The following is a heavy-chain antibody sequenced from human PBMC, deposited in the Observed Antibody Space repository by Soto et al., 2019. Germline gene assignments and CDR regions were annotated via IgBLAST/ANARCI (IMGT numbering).Heavy chain of an antibody. D-gene: IGHD3-22*01. V-gene: IGHV4-30-4*01. J-gene: IGHJ4*02. Sequence: PSETLSLTCTVSGGSISSGDYYWSWIRQPPGKGLEWIGHIYYSGSTYYNPSLKSRVTISVDTSKNQFSLKLSSVTAADTAVYYCARGRNYVSSGYYFSPIAFDYWGPGTLVTVSS. CDR1: GGSISSGDYY. CDR3: ARGRNYVSSGYYFSPIAFDY. CDR2: IYYSGST.